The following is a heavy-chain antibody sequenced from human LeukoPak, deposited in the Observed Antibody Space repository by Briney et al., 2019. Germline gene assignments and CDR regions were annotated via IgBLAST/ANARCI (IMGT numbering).Heavy chain of an antibody. Sequence: GGSLRLSCAASGFTFSSYAMHWVRQSLGKGLEWVAVMSYDGFNKYYADSVKGRFTISRDNSKNTLYLQMNSLRAEDTAVYYCAKTKGYSYGYYFNYWGQGTLVTVSS. CDR2: MSYDGFNK. CDR1: GFTFSSYA. J-gene: IGHJ4*02. D-gene: IGHD5-18*01. CDR3: AKTKGYSYGYYFNY. V-gene: IGHV3-30*18.